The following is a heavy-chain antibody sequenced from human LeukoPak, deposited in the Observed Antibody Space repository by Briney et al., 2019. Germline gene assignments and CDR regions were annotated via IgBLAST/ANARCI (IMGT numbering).Heavy chain of an antibody. D-gene: IGHD3-22*01. CDR2: IYYSGST. CDR1: GGSISSYY. J-gene: IGHJ4*02. CDR3: ARVTSPSSFASSGYYPLDY. Sequence: PSETLSLTCTVPGGSISSYYWSWIRQPPGKGLEWIGYIYYSGSTNYNPSLKSRVTISVDTSKNQFSLKLTSVTAADTAVYYCARVTSPSSFASSGYYPLDYWGQGILVTVSS. V-gene: IGHV4-59*01.